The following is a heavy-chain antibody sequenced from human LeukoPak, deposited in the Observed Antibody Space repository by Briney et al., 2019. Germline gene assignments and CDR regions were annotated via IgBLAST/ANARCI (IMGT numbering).Heavy chain of an antibody. CDR3: ARSYGAFDY. J-gene: IGHJ4*02. CDR1: GGSFSGYY. Sequence: TSETLSLTCAVYGGSFSGYYWSWIRQPPGKGLEWIGEINHSGSTNYNPSLKSRVTISVDTSKNQFSLKLSSVTAADTAVYYCARSYGAFDYWGQGILVTVSS. D-gene: IGHD5-18*01. V-gene: IGHV4-34*01. CDR2: INHSGST.